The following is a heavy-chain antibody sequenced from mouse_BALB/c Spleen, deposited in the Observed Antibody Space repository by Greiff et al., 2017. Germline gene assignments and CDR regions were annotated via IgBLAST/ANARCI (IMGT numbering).Heavy chain of an antibody. V-gene: IGHV1S29*02. Sequence: EVQRVESGPELVKPGASVKISCKASGYTFTDYNMHWVKQSHGKSLEWIGYIYPYNGGTGYNQKFKSKATLTVDNSSSTAYMELRSLTSEDSAVYYCALTGYFDVWGAGTTVTVSS. D-gene: IGHD1-1*01. CDR2: IYPYNGGT. CDR3: ALTGYFDV. CDR1: GYTFTDYN. J-gene: IGHJ1*01.